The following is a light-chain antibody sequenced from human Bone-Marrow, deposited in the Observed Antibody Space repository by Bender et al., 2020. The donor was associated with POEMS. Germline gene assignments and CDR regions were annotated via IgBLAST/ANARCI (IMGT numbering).Light chain of an antibody. CDR3: SSYTSSSTLV. Sequence: QSALTQPASVSGSPGQSITISCTGTSGDVGGNNYVSWYQQHPAKVPKIIISDVTNRPSGVSNRFSGSKSGNTASLTISGLQAEDEADYYCSSYTSSSTLVFGGGTKLTVL. J-gene: IGLJ3*02. V-gene: IGLV2-14*03. CDR2: DVT. CDR1: SGDVGGNNY.